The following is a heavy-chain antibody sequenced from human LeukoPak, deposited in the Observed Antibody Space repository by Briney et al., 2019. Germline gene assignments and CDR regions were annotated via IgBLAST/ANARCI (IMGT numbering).Heavy chain of an antibody. CDR2: IKSKTDGGTI. CDR3: TTPRYNWNDGAFDI. CDR1: GXTFNNAW. V-gene: IGHV3-15*01. J-gene: IGHJ3*02. Sequence: PGGSLRLSCAASGXTFNNAWMSWVRQAPGKGLEWVGRIKSKTDGGTIDYAAPVKGRFTLSRDDSKNTLYLQINSLKTEDTAVYYCTTPRYNWNDGAFDIWGQGTMVTVSS. D-gene: IGHD1-1*01.